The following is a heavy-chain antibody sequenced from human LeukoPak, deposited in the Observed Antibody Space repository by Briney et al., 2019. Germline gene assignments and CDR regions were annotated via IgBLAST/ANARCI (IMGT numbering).Heavy chain of an antibody. V-gene: IGHV3-30-3*01. J-gene: IGHJ4*02. D-gene: IGHD1-14*01. CDR1: GFTFITYE. Sequence: GGCLRLSCVAAGFTFITYEMHWVRQAPGKWLEWGAVISSSGADIKISAASVKGRFTLSRDNSKNTLYLEMNSLRVADTAVSWCERDFRSGAPDYLDSWGQGTLVTVSS. CDR2: ISSSGADIK. CDR3: ERDFRSGAPDYLDS.